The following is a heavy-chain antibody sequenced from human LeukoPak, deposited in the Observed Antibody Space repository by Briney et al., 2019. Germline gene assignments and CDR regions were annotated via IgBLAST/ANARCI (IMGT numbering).Heavy chain of an antibody. J-gene: IGHJ4*02. Sequence: ASVKVSCKASGYIFTGYYMHWVRQAPGQGLEWMGWINPNSGGTNYAEKFQGRVTMTRDTSISIAYMELTRLRSDDTAVYYCAREDSSGYYFFDHWGQGTLVTVSS. D-gene: IGHD3-22*01. V-gene: IGHV1-2*02. CDR3: AREDSSGYYFFDH. CDR1: GYIFTGYY. CDR2: INPNSGGT.